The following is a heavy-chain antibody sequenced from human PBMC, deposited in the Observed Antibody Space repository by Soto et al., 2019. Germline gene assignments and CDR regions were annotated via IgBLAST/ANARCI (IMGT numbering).Heavy chain of an antibody. CDR1: GVSISSSSYY. Sequence: QLQLEESGPGLVKPSETLSLICTVSGVSISSSSYYWGWIRQPPGKGLEWIGNMYSSGSTYYNPSLKSRVTISVDSSKNRFSLKLNAVTAEETSVYYCAQGMLGDWYFDLWGRGTLVTVSS. D-gene: IGHD3-10*01. J-gene: IGHJ2*01. CDR3: AQGMLGDWYFDL. V-gene: IGHV4-39*01. CDR2: MYSSGST.